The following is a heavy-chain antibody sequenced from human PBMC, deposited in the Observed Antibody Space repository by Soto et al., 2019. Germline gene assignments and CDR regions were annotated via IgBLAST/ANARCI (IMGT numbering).Heavy chain of an antibody. CDR1: GYTFTSYA. J-gene: IGHJ4*02. D-gene: IGHD4-17*01. CDR3: ARDRRRNGDLSAHINYYFDY. CDR2: INAGNGNT. Sequence: ASVKVSCKASGYTFTSYAMHWVRQAPGQRLEWMGWINAGNGNTKYSQKFQGRVTITRDTSASTAYMELSSLRSEDTAVYYCARDRRRNGDLSAHINYYFDYWGQGTLVTVSS. V-gene: IGHV1-3*01.